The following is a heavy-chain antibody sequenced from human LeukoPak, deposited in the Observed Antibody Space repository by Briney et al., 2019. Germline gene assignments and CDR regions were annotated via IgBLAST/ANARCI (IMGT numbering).Heavy chain of an antibody. CDR1: GYTLTELS. V-gene: IGHV1-24*01. J-gene: IGHJ4*02. CDR2: FDPEDGET. D-gene: IGHD6-13*01. Sequence: VASVKLSCKVSGYTLTELSMHWVRQAPGKGLEWMGGFDPEDGETIYAQRFQGRVTMTEDPSTDTAYMELSSLRSEDTAVYYCATGGRKAAAGYWGQGTLVTVSS. CDR3: ATGGRKAAAGY.